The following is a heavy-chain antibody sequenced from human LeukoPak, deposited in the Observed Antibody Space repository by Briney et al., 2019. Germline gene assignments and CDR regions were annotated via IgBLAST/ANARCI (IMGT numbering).Heavy chain of an antibody. J-gene: IGHJ4*02. CDR3: ARGKVQWLPAGVFDY. CDR1: GDSISRYY. D-gene: IGHD6-19*01. CDR2: IYYSGST. Sequence: SETLSLTCTVSGDSISRYYWSWIRQPPGKGLEWIAFIYYSGSTNYNPSLKSRVTISVDTSKNQFSLKLSSVTAADTAVYYCARGKVQWLPAGVFDYWGQGTLVTVSS. V-gene: IGHV4-59*12.